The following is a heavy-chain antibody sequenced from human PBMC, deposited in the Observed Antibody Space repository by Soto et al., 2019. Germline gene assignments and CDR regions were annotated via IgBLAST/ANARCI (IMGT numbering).Heavy chain of an antibody. CDR1: GGSVSSGSYY. J-gene: IGHJ6*02. D-gene: IGHD3-22*01. V-gene: IGHV4-61*01. CDR3: ARAQGYYDSSGYYHLFYYGMDV. Sequence: SETLSLTCTVSGGSVSSGSYYWSWIRQPPGKGLEWIGYIYYSGSTNYNPSLKSRVTISVDTSKNQFSLKLSSVTAADTAVYYCARAQGYYDSSGYYHLFYYGMDVWGQGTTVTVSS. CDR2: IYYSGST.